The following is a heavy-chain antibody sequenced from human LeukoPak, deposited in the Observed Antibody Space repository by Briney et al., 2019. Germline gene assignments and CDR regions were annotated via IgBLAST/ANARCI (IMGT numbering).Heavy chain of an antibody. Sequence: SVKVSCKASGGTFSSYAISWVRQAPGQGLEWMGGIIPIFGTANYAQKFQGRVTITADGSTSTAYMELSSLRSEDTAVYYCARSPYYYDSSGYPYWGQGTLVTVSS. CDR3: ARSPYYYDSSGYPY. CDR2: IIPIFGTA. V-gene: IGHV1-69*01. J-gene: IGHJ4*02. CDR1: GGTFSSYA. D-gene: IGHD3-22*01.